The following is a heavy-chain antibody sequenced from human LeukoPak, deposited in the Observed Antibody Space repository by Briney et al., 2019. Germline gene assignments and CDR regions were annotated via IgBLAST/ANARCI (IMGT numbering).Heavy chain of an antibody. CDR2: ISGDGGRT. D-gene: IGHD5/OR15-5a*01. Sequence: PGGSLRLSCAASGFIFSDYNMHWFGQVPGKGLEWVSIISGDGGRTSYADSVKGRVTISRDNSKNSLYLQMNSLRTEDTAFYYCAKDVSGSIDSWGQGTLVTVSS. CDR3: AKDVSGSIDS. CDR1: GFIFSDYN. V-gene: IGHV3-43*02. J-gene: IGHJ4*02.